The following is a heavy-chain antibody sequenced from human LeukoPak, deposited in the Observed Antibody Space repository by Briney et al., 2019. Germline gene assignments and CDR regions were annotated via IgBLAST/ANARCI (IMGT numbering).Heavy chain of an antibody. CDR1: GFAFSGYG. CDR3: ARDCRFGSTTCHDY. V-gene: IGHV3-33*01. J-gene: IGHJ4*02. D-gene: IGHD2-2*01. Sequence: GTSLRLSCAASGFAFSGYGMHWVRQAPGKGLEWVAVIWYDGNNKYYEDSVKGRFTISRDNSKNTLYLQMNSLRAEDTAVYYCARDCRFGSTTCHDYWGQGTLATVSS. CDR2: IWYDGNNK.